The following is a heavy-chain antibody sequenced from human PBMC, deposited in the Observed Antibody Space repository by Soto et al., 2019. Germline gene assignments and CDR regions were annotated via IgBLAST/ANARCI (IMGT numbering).Heavy chain of an antibody. J-gene: IGHJ4*02. CDR1: GFTFSSYT. CDR3: ARVIYEESYHDY. Sequence: EVQLVESGGGLVKPGGSLRLSCAASGFTFSSYTMSWVRQAPGKGLEWVSSITSISSYIYYTDSVKGRFTISRDNAKNSLYLQMNSLRADDTALYYCARVIYEESYHDYWGQGTLVTVSA. CDR2: ITSISSYI. V-gene: IGHV3-21*01. D-gene: IGHD1-26*01.